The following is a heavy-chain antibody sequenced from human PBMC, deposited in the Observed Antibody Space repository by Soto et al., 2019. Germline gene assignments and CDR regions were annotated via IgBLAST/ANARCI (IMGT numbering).Heavy chain of an antibody. Sequence: ASVKVSCKASGFTFTSSAVQWVRQARGQRLEWIGWIVVGSGNTNYAQKFQERVTITRDMSTSTAYMELSSLRSEDTAVYYCAAPYCSGGSCYPYAFDIWGHGTMVTVSS. CDR1: GFTFTSSA. V-gene: IGHV1-58*01. CDR2: IVVGSGNT. CDR3: AAPYCSGGSCYPYAFDI. D-gene: IGHD2-15*01. J-gene: IGHJ3*02.